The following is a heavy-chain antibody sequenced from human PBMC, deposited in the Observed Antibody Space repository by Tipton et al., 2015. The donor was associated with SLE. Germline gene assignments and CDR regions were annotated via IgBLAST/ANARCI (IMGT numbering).Heavy chain of an antibody. CDR3: ASRYSSAYFDY. D-gene: IGHD3-22*01. CDR2: IYTSGST. CDR1: GGSISSGSYY. J-gene: IGHJ4*02. V-gene: IGHV4-61*09. Sequence: TLSLTCTVSGGSISSGSYYWSWIRQPAGKGLEWIGYIYTSGSTNYNPSLKSRVTISLDTSKNQFSLKLSSVTAADTAVYYCASRYSSAYFDYWGQGTLVTVSS.